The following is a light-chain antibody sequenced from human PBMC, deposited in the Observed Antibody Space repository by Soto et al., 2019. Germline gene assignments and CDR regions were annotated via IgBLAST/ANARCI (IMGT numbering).Light chain of an antibody. CDR2: AAS. CDR1: QNISNY. V-gene: IGKV1-39*01. CDR3: QHSFNTPLT. Sequence: DIRMTQSPSSLSASVGDRVTITCRASQNISNYLNWYQQKPGKAPKVLIYAASSLQSGVPSRFSGSGSGTDFTLTISSLQPEDFASYFCQHSFNTPLTFGGGTKVDI. J-gene: IGKJ4*01.